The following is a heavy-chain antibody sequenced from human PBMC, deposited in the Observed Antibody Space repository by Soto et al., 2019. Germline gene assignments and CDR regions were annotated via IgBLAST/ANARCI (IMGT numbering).Heavy chain of an antibody. CDR1: GFSFTNFA. J-gene: IGHJ4*02. CDR3: AKDDFTDRGDDYFDY. V-gene: IGHV3-23*01. CDR2: IGASGDIT. D-gene: IGHD2-21*02. Sequence: QSGGSLRLSCAASGFSFTNFAMSWVRQAPGKGLEWAAGIGASGDITWYADSVKGRLSISRDNSKNTLYLQLNSLRFEDTAVYYCAKDDFTDRGDDYFDYWGPGTLVTVSS.